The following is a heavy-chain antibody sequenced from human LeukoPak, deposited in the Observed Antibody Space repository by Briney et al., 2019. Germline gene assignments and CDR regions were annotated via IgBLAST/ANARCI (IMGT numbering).Heavy chain of an antibody. CDR3: AREGYGDLDFDY. J-gene: IGHJ4*02. D-gene: IGHD4-17*01. CDR2: TYYRSKWYN. Sequence: SQTLSLTCAISGDSVSSNSAAWNWLRQSPSRGLEWLGRTYYRSKWYNNYAVSVKSRIIIKPDTSKNQFSLQLNSVTPEDTAVYYCAREGYGDLDFDYWGQGTLVTVYS. CDR1: GDSVSSNSAA. V-gene: IGHV6-1*01.